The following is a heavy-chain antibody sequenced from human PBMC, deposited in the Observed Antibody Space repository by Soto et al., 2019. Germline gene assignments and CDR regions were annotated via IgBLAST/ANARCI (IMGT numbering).Heavy chain of an antibody. CDR2: IKHDASDE. Sequence: EVQLVESGGGLVQPGESLRLSCEASGLTFDAYWMNWVRQAPGKGLEWVANIKHDASDEYYVDSVKGRFTNSRDNGKSSLYLEMRDLRAEDTAVYYCVRDVYGWGSFGTWGQGTLVTVSS. CDR3: VRDVYGWGSFGT. V-gene: IGHV3-7*01. J-gene: IGHJ5*02. CDR1: GLTFDAYW. D-gene: IGHD3-10*01.